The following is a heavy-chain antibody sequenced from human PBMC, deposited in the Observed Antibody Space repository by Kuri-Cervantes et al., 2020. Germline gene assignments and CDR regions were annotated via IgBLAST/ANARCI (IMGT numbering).Heavy chain of an antibody. J-gene: IGHJ6*03. CDR1: GYTLTELS. V-gene: IGHV1-46*01. CDR3: ATITNGDYDVLGYYYYYMDV. D-gene: IGHD4-17*01. Sequence: ASEKVSCKVSGYTLTELSMHWVRQAPGQGLEWMGIINPSGGSTSYAQKFQGRVTMTRDTSTSTVYMELSSLRSEDTAVYYCATITNGDYDVLGYYYYYMDVWGKGTTVTVSS. CDR2: INPSGGST.